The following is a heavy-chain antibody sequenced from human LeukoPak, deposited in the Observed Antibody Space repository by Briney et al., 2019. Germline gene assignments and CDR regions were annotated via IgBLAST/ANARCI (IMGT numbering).Heavy chain of an antibody. D-gene: IGHD2-2*01. CDR3: ARGLGYCSSTSCYGYFDY. Sequence: PGGSLRLSCAASGFTFSSYGMHWVRQAPGKGLEWVAVIWYDGSNKYYADSVKGRFTISRDNSKNTLYLQMNSLRAEDTAVYYCARGLGYCSSTSCYGYFDYWGQGTLVTVSS. CDR2: IWYDGSNK. V-gene: IGHV3-33*01. CDR1: GFTFSSYG. J-gene: IGHJ4*02.